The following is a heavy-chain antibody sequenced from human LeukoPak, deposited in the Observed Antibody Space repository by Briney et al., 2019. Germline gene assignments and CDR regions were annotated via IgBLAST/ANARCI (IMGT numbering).Heavy chain of an antibody. V-gene: IGHV1-69*13. J-gene: IGHJ4*02. CDR1: GGTFSSYA. CDR3: ARIPDMYCSGGSCYSDY. Sequence: SVKVSCKASGGTFSSYAISWVRQAPGQGLEWMGGIIPIFGTANYAQKFQGRVTITADESTSTAYMELSSLRSEDTAVYYCARIPDMYCSGGSCYSDYWGQGTLVTVPS. D-gene: IGHD2-15*01. CDR2: IIPIFGTA.